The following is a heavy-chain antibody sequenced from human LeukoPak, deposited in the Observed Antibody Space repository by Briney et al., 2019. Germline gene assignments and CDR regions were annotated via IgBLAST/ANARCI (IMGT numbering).Heavy chain of an antibody. CDR2: ISSSSTI. V-gene: IGHV3-48*01. J-gene: IGHJ6*03. CDR1: GFTFSSYS. CDR3: ARDQLGELLPMDV. Sequence: HPGGSLRLSCAASGFTFSSYSMNWVRQAPGKGLEWVPYISSSSTIYYADSVKGRFTISRDNAKNSLYLQMNSLRAEDTAVYYCARDQLGELLPMDVWGKGTTVTVSS. D-gene: IGHD1-26*01.